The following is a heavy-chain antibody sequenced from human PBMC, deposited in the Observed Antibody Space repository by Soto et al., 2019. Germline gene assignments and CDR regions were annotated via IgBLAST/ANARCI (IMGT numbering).Heavy chain of an antibody. V-gene: IGHV1-18*01. CDR3: ARIRDPYYDFWSGYALDY. CDR2: ISAYNGNT. J-gene: IGHJ4*02. Sequence: GASVKVSCKASGYTFTSYGISWVRQAPGQGLEWMGWISAYNGNTNYAQKLQGRVTMTTDTSTSTAYMELRSLRSDDTAVYYCARIRDPYYDFWSGYALDYWGQGTQVTVSS. D-gene: IGHD3-3*01. CDR1: GYTFTSYG.